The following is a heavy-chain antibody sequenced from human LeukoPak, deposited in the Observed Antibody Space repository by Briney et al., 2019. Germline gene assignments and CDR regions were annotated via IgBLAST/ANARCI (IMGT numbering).Heavy chain of an antibody. Sequence: PGGSLCPSPAASSFTFTSIWSSWVRQAPGKGLEWVANIRQDGGDKKYADSVKGRFTMSRDSAKKTGYLQMNSLRAEDTAVYYWARGWPGGSFDDWGQGTLVTVSS. CDR2: IRQDGGDK. J-gene: IGHJ4*02. D-gene: IGHD3-10*01. CDR3: ARGWPGGSFDD. V-gene: IGHV3-7*04. CDR1: SFTFTSIW.